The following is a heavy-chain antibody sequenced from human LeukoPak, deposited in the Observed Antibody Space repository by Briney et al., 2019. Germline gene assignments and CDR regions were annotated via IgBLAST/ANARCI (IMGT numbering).Heavy chain of an antibody. CDR3: AKDKGYSSSSRGIDY. V-gene: IGHV3-20*04. CDR2: INWNGGST. J-gene: IGHJ4*02. Sequence: GGSLRLSCAASGFTFDDYGMSWVRQAPGKGLEWVSGINWNGGSTGYADSVKGRFTISRDNSKNTLYLQMNSLRAEDTAVYYCAKDKGYSSSSRGIDYWGQGTLVTVSS. CDR1: GFTFDDYG. D-gene: IGHD6-6*01.